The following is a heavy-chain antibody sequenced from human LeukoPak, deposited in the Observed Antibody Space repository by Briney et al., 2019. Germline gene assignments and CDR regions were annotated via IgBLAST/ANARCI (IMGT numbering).Heavy chain of an antibody. V-gene: IGHV1-18*01. D-gene: IGHD1-26*01. Sequence: GASVKVSCKASGYTFTSYGISWVRQAPGQGLEWMGWISAYNDNTNYAQKFQGRVTMTTDTPTSTAYMELRSLRSDDTAVYYCARQSTRLFNTGSYYPPPAYDYWGQGTLVIVSS. CDR2: ISAYNDNT. J-gene: IGHJ4*02. CDR1: GYTFTSYG. CDR3: ARQSTRLFNTGSYYPPPAYDY.